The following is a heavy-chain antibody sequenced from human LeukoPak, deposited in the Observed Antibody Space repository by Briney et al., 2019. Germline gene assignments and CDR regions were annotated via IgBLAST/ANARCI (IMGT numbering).Heavy chain of an antibody. CDR1: GGSISSYY. V-gene: IGHV4-59*01. Sequence: SETLSLTCTVSGGSISSYYWSWIRQPPGKGLEWIGYIYYSGSTNYNPSLKSRVTISVDTSKNQFCLKLSSVTAADTAVYYCAREHRRDGYNRAFDYWGQGTLVTVSS. CDR2: IYYSGST. CDR3: AREHRRDGYNRAFDY. D-gene: IGHD5-24*01. J-gene: IGHJ4*02.